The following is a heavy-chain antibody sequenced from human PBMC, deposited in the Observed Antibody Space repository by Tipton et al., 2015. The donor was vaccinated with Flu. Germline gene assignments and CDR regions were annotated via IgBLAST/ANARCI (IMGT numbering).Heavy chain of an antibody. D-gene: IGHD4-11*01. V-gene: IGHV4-38-2*01. J-gene: IGHJ5*02. CDR2: VHQTGST. CDR1: GDSIGGPYY. Sequence: TLSLTRSVSGDSIGGPYYWGWIRQPPGKGLEWIGNVHQTGSTYYNPSLKSRVTISVDTSKNQFSLKLRSVTAADTAVYYCARRGYSNYVSEPKSWFDPWGQGILVTVSS. CDR3: ARRGYSNYVSEPKSWFDP.